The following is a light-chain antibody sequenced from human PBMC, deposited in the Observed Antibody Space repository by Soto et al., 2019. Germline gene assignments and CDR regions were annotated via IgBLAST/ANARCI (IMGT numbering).Light chain of an antibody. CDR3: SSYTTSSTQV. Sequence: QSALPQPASVSGSPGQSITISCTGTSSDIGAYKHVSWYQQHPGKAPKLMIYEVSNRPSGVSNRFSGSKSGNTASLTISGLQAEDEADYYCSSYTTSSTQVFGTGTKVTVL. V-gene: IGLV2-14*01. CDR2: EVS. CDR1: SSDIGAYKH. J-gene: IGLJ1*01.